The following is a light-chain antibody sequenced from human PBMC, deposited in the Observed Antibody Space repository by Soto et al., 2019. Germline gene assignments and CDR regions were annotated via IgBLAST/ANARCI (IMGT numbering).Light chain of an antibody. Sequence: QSVLTQPPSASGSPGQSVTISCTGTASDVGGYNYVSWYQQHPGKAPKLMIYEVRNRLSGVSNRFSGSKSGNTASLTISGLQSEDEADYYCTSYTPTGALVFGSGTKLTVL. CDR2: EVR. CDR1: ASDVGGYNY. V-gene: IGLV2-14*01. J-gene: IGLJ3*02. CDR3: TSYTPTGALV.